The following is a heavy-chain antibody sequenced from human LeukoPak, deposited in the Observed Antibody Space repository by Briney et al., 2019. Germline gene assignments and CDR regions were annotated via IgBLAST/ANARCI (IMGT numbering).Heavy chain of an antibody. Sequence: PSETLSLTCGVSGGSVISTNWWTWVRQPPGKGLEWIGEVHLDGRTNYNPSLESRLTISVDLSENHVSLKLTSVTAADTAVYYCVREGGFYRPLDYSGQGTLVTVSS. CDR1: GGSVISTNW. J-gene: IGHJ4*02. D-gene: IGHD3-3*01. CDR3: VREGGFYRPLDY. CDR2: VHLDGRT. V-gene: IGHV4-4*02.